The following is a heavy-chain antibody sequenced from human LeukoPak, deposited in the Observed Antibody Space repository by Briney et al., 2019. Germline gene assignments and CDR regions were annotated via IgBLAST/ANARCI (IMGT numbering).Heavy chain of an antibody. D-gene: IGHD6-13*01. CDR3: ATQHSSRSNWFDP. Sequence: IPSETLSLTCAVSGGSISSSNWWSWVRQPPGKGLEWIGEIYHSGSTNYNPSLKSRVTISVDKSKNQFSLKLGSVTAADTAVYYCATQHSSRSNWFDPWGQGTLVTVSS. J-gene: IGHJ5*02. V-gene: IGHV4-4*02. CDR1: GGSISSSNW. CDR2: IYHSGST.